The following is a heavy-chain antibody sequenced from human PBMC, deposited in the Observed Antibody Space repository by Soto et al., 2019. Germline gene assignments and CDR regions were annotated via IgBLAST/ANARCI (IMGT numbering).Heavy chain of an antibody. J-gene: IGHJ4*02. CDR2: IKQDGSEK. V-gene: IGHV3-7*05. CDR1: GFTFSSYW. D-gene: IGHD3-10*01. Sequence: EVQLVESGGGLVQPGGSLRLSCAASGFTFSSYWMRWVRQAPGKGLEWVANIKQDGSEKYYVDSVKGRFTISRDNAKNSLYLQMNSLRAEDTAVYYCAREWRHWFGVGDPNDYWGQGTLVTVSS. CDR3: AREWRHWFGVGDPNDY.